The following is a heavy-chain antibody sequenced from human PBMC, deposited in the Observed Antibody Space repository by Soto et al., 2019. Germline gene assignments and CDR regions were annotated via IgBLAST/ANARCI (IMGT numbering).Heavy chain of an antibody. CDR3: AKGLVGYVFGVQDYYFGMDV. CDR2: ISYDGNNK. D-gene: IGHD1-26*01. Sequence: QVQLVESGGGVVQPGRSLRLSCGASGFNFSSYGMHWVRQAPGKGLEWVAVISYDGNNKDYADSVKGRFTISRDNSKNTLYLQMNRLRAEDTAVFYCAKGLVGYVFGVQDYYFGMDVWGQGNTVTVSS. J-gene: IGHJ6*02. CDR1: GFNFSSYG. V-gene: IGHV3-30*18.